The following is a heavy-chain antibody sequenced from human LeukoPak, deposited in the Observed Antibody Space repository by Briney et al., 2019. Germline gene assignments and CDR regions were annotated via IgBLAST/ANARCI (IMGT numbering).Heavy chain of an antibody. V-gene: IGHV3-33*06. CDR2: IWYDGSNK. D-gene: IGHD6-19*01. J-gene: IGHJ3*02. CDR3: AKVKWVAGGAFDI. Sequence: HPGGSLRLSCAASGFTFSSYGMHWVRQAPGKGLEWGAVIWYDGSNKYYADSVKGRFTISRDNSKNTLYLQMNSLRAEDTAVYYCAKVKWVAGGAFDIWGQGTMVTVSS. CDR1: GFTFSSYG.